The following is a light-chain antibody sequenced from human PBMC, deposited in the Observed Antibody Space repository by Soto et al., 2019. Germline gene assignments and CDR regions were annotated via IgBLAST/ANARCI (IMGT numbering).Light chain of an antibody. J-gene: IGKJ3*01. CDR1: QTIDSW. CDR3: QQLFTYPPT. V-gene: IGKV1-5*03. CDR2: KAS. Sequence: DIQMTQSPSTLSASVGDRVTITCRASQTIDSWLAWYQQRPGKPPNLLIYKASTLASGVPSRFSGSGSGTEFTLTINSLQPDDFATYYCQQLFTYPPTFGPGTKVDIK.